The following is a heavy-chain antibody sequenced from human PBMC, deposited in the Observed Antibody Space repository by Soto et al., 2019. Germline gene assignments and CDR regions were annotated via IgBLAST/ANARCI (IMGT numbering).Heavy chain of an antibody. J-gene: IGHJ4*02. V-gene: IGHV4-59*08. Sequence: PSETLSLTCTVSGGSISSYYLSWIRQPPGKGLEWIGYIYYSGSTNYNPSLKSRVTISVDTSKNQFSLKLSSVTAADTAVYYCARLGQQPEEYYFDYWGQRTLVTVSS. CDR2: IYYSGST. CDR3: ARLGQQPEEYYFDY. D-gene: IGHD6-13*01. CDR1: GGSISSYY.